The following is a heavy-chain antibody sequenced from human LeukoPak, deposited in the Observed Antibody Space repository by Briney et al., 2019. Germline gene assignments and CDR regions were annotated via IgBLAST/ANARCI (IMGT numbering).Heavy chain of an antibody. Sequence: GGSLRLSCTGSGFTFSSYSMNWVRQAPGKGLEWVTSISSSSSYIYYADSVKGRFTISRDNAKNSLYLQMNSLRAEDTAVYYCARDSPDYGGKGFDYWGQGTLVTVSS. CDR3: ARDSPDYGGKGFDY. V-gene: IGHV3-21*01. CDR1: GFTFSSYS. CDR2: ISSSSSYI. J-gene: IGHJ4*02. D-gene: IGHD4-23*01.